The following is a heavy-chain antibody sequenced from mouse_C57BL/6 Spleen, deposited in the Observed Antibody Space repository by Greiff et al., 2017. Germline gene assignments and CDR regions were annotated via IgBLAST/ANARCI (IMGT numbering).Heavy chain of an antibody. D-gene: IGHD1-1*01. CDR2: IDPSDSYT. Sequence: QVQLQQPGAELVKPGASVKLSCKASGYTFTSYWMQWVKQRPGQGLEWIGEIDPSDSYTNYNQKFKGKATLTVDTSSSTAYMQRSSLTSEDSAVYYCARYGIHYYAMDYWGQGTSVTVSS. V-gene: IGHV1-50*01. CDR3: ARYGIHYYAMDY. J-gene: IGHJ4*01. CDR1: GYTFTSYW.